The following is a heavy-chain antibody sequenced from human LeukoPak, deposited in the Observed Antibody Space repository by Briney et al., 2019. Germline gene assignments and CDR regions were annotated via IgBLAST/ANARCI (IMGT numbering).Heavy chain of an antibody. Sequence: ASVRASCKPSGYTLTGYFMQWVQPAAGQGPEWMGKINPSSGITTYALKFHARVNMTNHTSTSTVYMDLNSLRSEDTAVYYCARDGAECGGDCYPFDHWGQGALVTVSS. J-gene: IGHJ4*02. CDR1: GYTLTGYF. V-gene: IGHV1-46*01. CDR3: ARDGAECGGDCYPFDH. D-gene: IGHD2-21*02. CDR2: INPSSGIT.